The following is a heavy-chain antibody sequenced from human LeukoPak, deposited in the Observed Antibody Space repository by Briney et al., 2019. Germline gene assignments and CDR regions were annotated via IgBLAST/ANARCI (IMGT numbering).Heavy chain of an antibody. J-gene: IGHJ5*02. V-gene: IGHV3-48*01. D-gene: IGHD4-23*01. CDR3: ATFSYAGNAGGSAGS. CDR1: GFTFSSYT. CDR2: IGSTSSTI. Sequence: PGGSLRLSCAASGFTFSSYTMNWVRQAPGQGLEWFSYIGSTSSTIYYANSVNGRFTISRDNAKNSLYLQMNSLRAEDTAVYYCATFSYAGNAGGSAGSWGQGTLVTVSS.